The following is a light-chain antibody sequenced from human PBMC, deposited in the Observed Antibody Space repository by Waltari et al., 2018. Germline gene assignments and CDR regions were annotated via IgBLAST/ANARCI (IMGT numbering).Light chain of an antibody. J-gene: IGLJ1*01. CDR2: PAN. CDR3: AAWDDSVNGYV. V-gene: IGLV1-44*01. CDR1: RTNIGDNA. Sequence: QSVLTQPPSASGTPGERVTISCSGSRTNIGDNAVNWYQHLPGAAPELLIYPANQRPAEGPARFSGSKSGTSASRGISGLQSEDEATYYCAAWDDSVNGYVFGSGTEGTVL.